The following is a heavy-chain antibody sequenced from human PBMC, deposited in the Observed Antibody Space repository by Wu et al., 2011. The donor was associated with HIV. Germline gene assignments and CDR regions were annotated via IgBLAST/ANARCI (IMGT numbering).Heavy chain of an antibody. Sequence: LVRPGRSLRLSCAASGFTFDDYAMHWVRQAPGKGLEWVSGISWNSGSIGYADSVKGRFTISRDNAKNSLYLQMNSLRAEDMALYYCAKIITIFDWLFDYWGQGTLVTVSS. CDR1: GFTFDDYA. V-gene: IGHV3-9*03. D-gene: IGHD3-9*01. J-gene: IGHJ4*02. CDR3: AKIITIFDWLFDY. CDR2: ISWNSGSI.